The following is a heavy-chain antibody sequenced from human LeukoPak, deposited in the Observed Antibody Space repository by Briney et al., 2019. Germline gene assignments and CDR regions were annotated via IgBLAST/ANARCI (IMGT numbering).Heavy chain of an antibody. Sequence: TSETLSLTCTVSGGSISSYYWSWIRQPPGKGLEWIGYIYTSGSTNNNPSLKSRVTISVDTSKNQFSLKLSSVTAADTAVYYCARQKCTSTSCLTKNAFDIWGLGTLVTVSS. CDR2: IYTSGST. CDR3: ARQKCTSTSCLTKNAFDI. CDR1: GGSISSYY. V-gene: IGHV4-4*09. D-gene: IGHD2-2*01. J-gene: IGHJ3*02.